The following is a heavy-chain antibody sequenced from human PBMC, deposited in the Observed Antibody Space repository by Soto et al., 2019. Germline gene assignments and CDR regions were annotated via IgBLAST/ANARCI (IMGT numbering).Heavy chain of an antibody. J-gene: IGHJ6*02. CDR1: GFTFRNYA. CDR2: ISYDGSNK. V-gene: IGHV3-30*18. CDR3: AKDLCSSSSCYYNYGMDV. D-gene: IGHD2-2*01. Sequence: GSLRLSCAASGFTFRNYAMHWVRQAPGKGLEWVAVISYDGSNKYYADSVKGRFTISRDNSKNTLYLQMNSLRAEDTAVYYGAKDLCSSSSCYYNYGMDVWGQGT.